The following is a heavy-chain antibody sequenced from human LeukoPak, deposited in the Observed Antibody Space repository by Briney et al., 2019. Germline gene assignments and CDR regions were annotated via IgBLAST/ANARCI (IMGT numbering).Heavy chain of an antibody. D-gene: IGHD3-22*01. CDR2: ISGSGGST. V-gene: IGHV3-23*01. CDR3: AEAQGPIVVVTPFDY. CDR1: GFTFCSYA. J-gene: IGHJ4*02. Sequence: PGGSLRLSCAASGFTFCSYAMSWVRQAPGKGLEWVSAISGSGGSTYYADSVKGRFTISRDNSKNTLYLQMNSLGAEDTAVYYCAEAQGPIVVVTPFDYWGQGTLVTVSS.